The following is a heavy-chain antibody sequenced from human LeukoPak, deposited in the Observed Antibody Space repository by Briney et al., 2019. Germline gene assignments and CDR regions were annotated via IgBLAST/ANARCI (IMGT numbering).Heavy chain of an antibody. Sequence: PSETLSLTCAVSGYSINSGYCWGWIRQPRGKGLEWIGSIYHSGSTYYNPSLKSRVTISVDTSKNQFSLKLSSVTAADTAVYYCARVATTTNPPQRPFDYWGQGTLVTVSS. J-gene: IGHJ4*02. D-gene: IGHD5-12*01. CDR3: ARVATTTNPPQRPFDY. CDR2: IYHSGST. CDR1: GYSINSGYC. V-gene: IGHV4-38-2*01.